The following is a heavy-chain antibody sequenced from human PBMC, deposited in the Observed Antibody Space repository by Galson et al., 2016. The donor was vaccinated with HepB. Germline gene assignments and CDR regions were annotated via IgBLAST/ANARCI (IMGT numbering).Heavy chain of an antibody. V-gene: IGHV1-69*13. CDR3: ARDIYAYDFRGELSYNYAMDV. Sequence: SVKVSCKASGGTFNNYGINWLRQAPGQSLEWMGGIIPAYGLEDSAQSFQGRVTLTADESTSTAYLELRGLRSDDTAVYYCARDIYAYDFRGELSYNYAMDVWGQGTTVIVSS. J-gene: IGHJ6*01. CDR1: GGTFNNYG. D-gene: IGHD4-23*01. CDR2: IIPAYGLE.